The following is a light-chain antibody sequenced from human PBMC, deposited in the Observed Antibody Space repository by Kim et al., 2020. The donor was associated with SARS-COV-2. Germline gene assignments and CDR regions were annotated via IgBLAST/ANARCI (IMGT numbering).Light chain of an antibody. CDR2: WAS. J-gene: IGKJ2*01. CDR1: KPVVHSPNNKNY. Sequence: ATIHSRSSKPVVHSPNNKNYIAWYQQKPGQPPKLLIYWASTRESGVPDRFSGSGSGRDFTLPISSLQAEDVAVYFCHQYATSPYTFGQGTKLEI. V-gene: IGKV4-1*01. CDR3: HQYATSPYT.